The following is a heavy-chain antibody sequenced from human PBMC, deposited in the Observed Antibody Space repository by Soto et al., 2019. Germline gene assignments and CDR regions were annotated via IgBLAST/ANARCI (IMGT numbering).Heavy chain of an antibody. CDR2: INSDGSST. V-gene: IGHV3-74*01. CDR3: ARDPTGDAFDI. J-gene: IGHJ3*02. CDR1: GFTFSSYW. D-gene: IGHD1-1*01. Sequence: GGSLRLSCAASGFTFSSYWMHWVRQAPGKGLVWVSRINSDGSSTSYADSVKDRFTISRDNAKNTLYLQMNSLRAEDTAVYYCARDPTGDAFDIWGQGTMVTVSS.